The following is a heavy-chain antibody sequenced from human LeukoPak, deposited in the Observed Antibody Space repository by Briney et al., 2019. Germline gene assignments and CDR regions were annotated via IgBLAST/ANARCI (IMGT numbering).Heavy chain of an antibody. CDR1: GFTFSSYA. V-gene: IGHV3-21*01. D-gene: IGHD6-19*01. Sequence: GGSLRLSCAASGFTFSSYAMSWVRQAPGKGLEWVSCISSSSSYIYYADSVKGRFTISRDNAKNSLYLQMNSLRAEDTAVYHCAKDGRSYSSGWPPFDYWGQGALVTVSS. CDR2: ISSSSSYI. J-gene: IGHJ4*02. CDR3: AKDGRSYSSGWPPFDY.